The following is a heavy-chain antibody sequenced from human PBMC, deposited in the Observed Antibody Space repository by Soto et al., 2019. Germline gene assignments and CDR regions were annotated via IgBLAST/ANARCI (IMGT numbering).Heavy chain of an antibody. V-gene: IGHV3-53*01. CDR3: ARVQIVPAAASYFDY. CDR1: GFTVSSHY. Sequence: EVQLVESGGGLIQPGGSLRLSCAASGFTVSSHYMSWVRQAPGKGLEWVSVIYSGGSTYYADSVKGRFTISRDNSKNTLYLQMNSLRAEDTAVYYCARVQIVPAAASYFDYWGQGTLVTVSS. D-gene: IGHD2-2*01. CDR2: IYSGGST. J-gene: IGHJ4*02.